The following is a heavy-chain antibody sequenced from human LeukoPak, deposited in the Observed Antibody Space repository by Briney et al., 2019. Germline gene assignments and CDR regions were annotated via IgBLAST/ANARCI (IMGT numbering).Heavy chain of an antibody. J-gene: IGHJ4*02. CDR3: ARGTTVSDY. CDR2: INPNSGGT. Sequence: ASVKVSCKASGYTFTGYYMHWVRQAPGQGLEWMGWINPNSGGTNYAQKFQGRVTMTTDTSTTTAYLEVTSLRSDDTAVYYCARGTTVSDYWGQGTLVTVSS. V-gene: IGHV1-2*02. D-gene: IGHD4-17*01. CDR1: GYTFTGYY.